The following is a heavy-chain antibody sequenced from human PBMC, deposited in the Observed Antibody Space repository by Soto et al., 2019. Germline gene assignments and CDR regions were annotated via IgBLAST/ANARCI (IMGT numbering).Heavy chain of an antibody. Sequence: SETLSLTCTVSGGSISSGDYYWSWIRQPPGKGLEWIGYIYYSGSTYYNPSLKSRVTISVDTSKNQFSLKLSSVTAADTAVYYCAREAYSSSWGGDAFDIWGKGTMVTVS. V-gene: IGHV4-30-4*01. J-gene: IGHJ3*02. D-gene: IGHD6-13*01. CDR3: AREAYSSSWGGDAFDI. CDR2: IYYSGST. CDR1: GGSISSGDYY.